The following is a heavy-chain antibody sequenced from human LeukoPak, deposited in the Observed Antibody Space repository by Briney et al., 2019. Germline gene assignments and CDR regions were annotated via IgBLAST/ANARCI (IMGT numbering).Heavy chain of an antibody. D-gene: IGHD6-19*01. J-gene: IGHJ4*02. CDR1: GYTFTGYY. CDR3: ARDRSAVAGTGDY. Sequence: GASVRVSCTASGYTFTGYYMHWVRQAPGQGLEWMGWINPNSGGTNYAQKFQGRVTMTRDTSISTAYMELSRLRSDDTAVYYCARDRSAVAGTGDYWGQGTPVTISS. V-gene: IGHV1-2*02. CDR2: INPNSGGT.